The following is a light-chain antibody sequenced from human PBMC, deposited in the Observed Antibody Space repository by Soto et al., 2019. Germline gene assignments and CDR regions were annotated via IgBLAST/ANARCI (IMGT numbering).Light chain of an antibody. Sequence: DVVLTQTPLSSPVTLGQPASISCRSSQSLVYSDGNTYLSWLQLRPGQPPRLLIYQVSNRFSGVPDRFSGSVAGTDFTLRISRVEAEDVGVYYCVQFAHFPRTFGQGTKVEIK. CDR3: VQFAHFPRT. J-gene: IGKJ1*01. V-gene: IGKV2-24*01. CDR1: QSLVYSDGNTY. CDR2: QVS.